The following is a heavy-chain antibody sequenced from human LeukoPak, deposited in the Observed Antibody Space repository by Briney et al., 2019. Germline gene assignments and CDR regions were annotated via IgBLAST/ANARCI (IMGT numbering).Heavy chain of an antibody. CDR3: ARDHSLGAYNDFWSATNDAFDM. CDR2: ISSSSSYI. D-gene: IGHD3-3*01. CDR1: GFTFSSYS. Sequence: GGSLRLSCAASGFTFSSYSMNWVRQAPGKGLEWVSSISSSSSYIYYADSVKGRFTISRDDAKNTLYLQMNSLRAEDTAVYYCARDHSLGAYNDFWSATNDAFDMWGQGTMVTVSS. J-gene: IGHJ3*02. V-gene: IGHV3-21*01.